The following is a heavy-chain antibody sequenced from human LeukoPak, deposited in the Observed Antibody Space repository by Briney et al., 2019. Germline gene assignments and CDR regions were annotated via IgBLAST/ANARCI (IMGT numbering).Heavy chain of an antibody. CDR1: GYTFTGYY. Sequence: ASVKASCKASGYTFTGYYIHWVRQAPGQGLEWMGWINPNSGDTENAQKSQGRVTMTRDSSISTAYLELRRLKSDDTAVYYCARGPDPDYGNPYYFDYWGQGTLVTVSS. J-gene: IGHJ4*02. V-gene: IGHV1-2*02. CDR2: INPNSGDT. D-gene: IGHD4/OR15-4a*01. CDR3: ARGPDPDYGNPYYFDY.